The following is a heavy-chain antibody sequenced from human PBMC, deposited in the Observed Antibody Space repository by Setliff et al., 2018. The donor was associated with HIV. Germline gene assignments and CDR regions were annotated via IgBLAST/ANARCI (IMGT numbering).Heavy chain of an antibody. CDR2: IYSNGRT. J-gene: IGHJ4*02. CDR1: GGSIPSGSYY. Sequence: PSETLSLTCTVSGGSIPSGSYYWSWIRQPAGKGLEWIGRIYSNGRTTHNPSLKSRVTISRDTSENQFSLRLSSVTAADTAVYYCARGSYTVRIDYWGQGTRVTVSS. D-gene: IGHD3-10*01. CDR3: ARGSYTVRIDY. V-gene: IGHV4-61*02.